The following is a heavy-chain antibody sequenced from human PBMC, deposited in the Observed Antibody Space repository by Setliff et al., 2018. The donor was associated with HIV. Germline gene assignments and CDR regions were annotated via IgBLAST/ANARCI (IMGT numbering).Heavy chain of an antibody. D-gene: IGHD5-18*01. J-gene: IGHJ4*02. Sequence: SVKVSCKASGGTFSSYAINWVRQAPGQGLEWMGRIIPIFGTANYAQKFQGRVTITADKSTSTAYMELSSLRSEDTAVYYCARDYPRLGYSYGPNYFDYWGQGTLVTVSS. V-gene: IGHV1-69*06. CDR2: IIPIFGTA. CDR3: ARDYPRLGYSYGPNYFDY. CDR1: GGTFSSYA.